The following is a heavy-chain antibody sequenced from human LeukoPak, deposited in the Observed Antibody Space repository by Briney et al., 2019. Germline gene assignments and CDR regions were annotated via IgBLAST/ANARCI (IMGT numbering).Heavy chain of an antibody. CDR1: GGSISSSSYY. V-gene: IGHV4-39*02. J-gene: IGHJ4*02. CDR2: IYYSGST. CDR3: AREGYDFWSGYPLDY. D-gene: IGHD3-3*01. Sequence: SETLSLTCTVSGGSISSSSYYWGWIRQPPGKGLEWIGSIYYSGSTYYNPSLKSRVTISVDTSKNQFSLKLSSVTAADTAVYYCAREGYDFWSGYPLDYWGQGTLVTVSS.